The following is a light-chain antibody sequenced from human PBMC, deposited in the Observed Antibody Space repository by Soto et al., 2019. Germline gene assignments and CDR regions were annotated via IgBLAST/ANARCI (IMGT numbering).Light chain of an antibody. Sequence: QSALTQPASVSRSPGQSITNSCTGSGRDIGAYNYVSWYQQHTGKAPKLIIYEVENRPSGVSNRFSASKSAFTASLTISGLQAEDEADYYCSSYTTSYFYVFGPGTKVTVL. J-gene: IGLJ1*01. CDR2: EVE. CDR1: GRDIGAYNY. CDR3: SSYTTSYFYV. V-gene: IGLV2-14*01.